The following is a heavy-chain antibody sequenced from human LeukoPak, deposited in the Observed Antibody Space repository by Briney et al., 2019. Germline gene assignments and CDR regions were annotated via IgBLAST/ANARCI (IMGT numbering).Heavy chain of an antibody. Sequence: PSETLSLTRAVYGGSFSGYYWSWIRQPPGKGLEWVGYIYYIGSTNYNPSLKGRVTISVDPTKNQFLLKLSSVTVSDTAVYYCARGLVLRYFVGRSGWFDPWGQGTLVSVSS. D-gene: IGHD3-9*01. CDR1: GGSFSGYY. J-gene: IGHJ5*02. CDR3: ARGLVLRYFVGRSGWFDP. V-gene: IGHV4-59*12. CDR2: IYYIGST.